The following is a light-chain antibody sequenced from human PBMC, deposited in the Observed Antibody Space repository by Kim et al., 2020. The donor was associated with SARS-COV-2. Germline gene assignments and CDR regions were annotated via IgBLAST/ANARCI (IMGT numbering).Light chain of an antibody. J-gene: IGKJ2*01. CDR2: GTS. Sequence: EIVVTQSPAALSVSPGERATLSCRASQSVSSNLAWYQQKPGQAPRLLIYGTSTRATGIPARFSGSGSGTEFTLTISSLQSEDFAFYYCQQYHNWPMFGQGTKLEI. CDR3: QQYHNWPM. CDR1: QSVSSN. V-gene: IGKV3-15*01.